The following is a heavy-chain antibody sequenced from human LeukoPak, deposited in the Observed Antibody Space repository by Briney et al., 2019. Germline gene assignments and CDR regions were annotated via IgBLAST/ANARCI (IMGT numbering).Heavy chain of an antibody. Sequence: TSETLSLTCAVYGGSFSGYYWSWIRQPPGKGLEWIGEINHSGSTNYNPSLKSRVTISVDTSKNQFSLKLSSVTAADTAVYYCARDPYHGDPEYYFDSWGQGTLVTVSS. CDR2: INHSGST. CDR3: ARDPYHGDPEYYFDS. D-gene: IGHD2-2*01. J-gene: IGHJ4*02. V-gene: IGHV4-34*01. CDR1: GGSFSGYY.